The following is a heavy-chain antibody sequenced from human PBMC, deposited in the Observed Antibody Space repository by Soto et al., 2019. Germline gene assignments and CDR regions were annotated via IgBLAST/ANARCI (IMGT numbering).Heavy chain of an antibody. CDR1: GFTFSRYG. CDR3: AKGPDSSGYYHFDY. J-gene: IGHJ4*02. CDR2: ISFDGSKK. V-gene: IGHV3-30*18. D-gene: IGHD3-22*01. Sequence: QVPLVESEGGVVQPGRSLRLSCAASGFTFSRYGMHWVRQAPGKGLEWVAVISFDGSKKYYGDSVKGRFTISRDNSKNTLYLQMNSLRAEDTAVYYCAKGPDSSGYYHFDYWGQGTLVTVSS.